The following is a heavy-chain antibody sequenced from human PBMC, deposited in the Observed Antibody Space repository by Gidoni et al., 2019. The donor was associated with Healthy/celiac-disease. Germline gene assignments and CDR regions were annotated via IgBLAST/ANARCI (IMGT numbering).Heavy chain of an antibody. D-gene: IGHD3-3*01. CDR3: AKLDRPYDFWSGYLPPSYYYYGMDV. V-gene: IGHV3-23*01. CDR1: GFTFSIYS. Sequence: QLLESGGGLVQPGGSLRLSCAAFGFTFSIYSMSWVRQAPGKGLEWVSAISGSGGSTYYADSVKGRFTISRDNSKNTLYLQMNSLRAEDTAVYYCAKLDRPYDFWSGYLPPSYYYYGMDVWGQGTTVTVSS. CDR2: ISGSGGST. J-gene: IGHJ6*02.